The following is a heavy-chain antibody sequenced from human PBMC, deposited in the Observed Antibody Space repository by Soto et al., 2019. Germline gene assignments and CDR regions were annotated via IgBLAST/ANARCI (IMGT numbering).Heavy chain of an antibody. V-gene: IGHV3-9*01. D-gene: IGHD3-22*01. J-gene: IGHJ4*02. CDR3: AKAGRRWYYYDSSGYYHFDY. Sequence: SLRLSCAASVFTFDDYAMHWVRQAPGKGLEWVSGISWNSGSIGYADSVKGRFTISRDNAKNSLYLQMNSLRAEDTALYYCAKAGRRWYYYDSSGYYHFDYWGQGTLVTVSS. CDR2: ISWNSGSI. CDR1: VFTFDDYA.